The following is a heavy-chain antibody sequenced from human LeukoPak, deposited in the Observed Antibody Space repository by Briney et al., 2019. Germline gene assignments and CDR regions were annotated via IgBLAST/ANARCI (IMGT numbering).Heavy chain of an antibody. CDR3: ARDVGGYAFDY. D-gene: IGHD5-12*01. CDR2: MSYDGSHK. V-gene: IGHV3-30*04. Sequence: GGSLRLSCVASGFTLSSYTLHWVRQAPGKGLEWVAVMSYDGSHKFHADSVKGRFTISRDNSKNTLYLQMNSLRAEDTAIYFCARDVGGYAFDYWGQGTLVTVSS. CDR1: GFTLSSYT. J-gene: IGHJ4*02.